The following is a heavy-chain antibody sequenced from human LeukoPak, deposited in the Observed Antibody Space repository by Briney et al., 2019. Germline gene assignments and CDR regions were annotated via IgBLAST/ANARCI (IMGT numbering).Heavy chain of an antibody. CDR1: GGSFSTYA. D-gene: IGHD6-19*01. CDR2: IVPIFGIP. Sequence: SVKVSCKASGGSFSTYAINWVRQAPGQGLEWMGRIVPIFGIPNYAQKFQGRVTIIADKSTSTAYMELSSLRSEDTAVYYCARDSVPVKKAVADRPSRFDYWGQGTLVTVSS. V-gene: IGHV1-69*04. J-gene: IGHJ4*02. CDR3: ARDSVPVKKAVADRPSRFDY.